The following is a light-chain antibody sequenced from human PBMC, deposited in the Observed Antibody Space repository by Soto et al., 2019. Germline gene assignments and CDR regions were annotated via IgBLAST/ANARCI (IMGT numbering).Light chain of an antibody. V-gene: IGKV2-28*01. Sequence: DILMTQSPLSLPVTPGEPASISCRSNQSLLHNNGYNYLDWYMQKPGQSPQLLIYLGSNRASGVPDRFSGSGSGTEFTLTISSLQSEDFAVYYCQQYNNWPPMFGQGTKV. CDR3: QQYNNWPPM. CDR2: LGS. CDR1: QSLLHNNGYNY. J-gene: IGKJ1*01.